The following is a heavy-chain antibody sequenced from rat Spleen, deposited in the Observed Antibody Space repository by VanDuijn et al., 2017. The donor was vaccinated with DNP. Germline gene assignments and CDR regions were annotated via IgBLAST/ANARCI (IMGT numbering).Heavy chain of an antibody. J-gene: IGHJ4*01. V-gene: IGHV5-7*01. CDR1: GFTFRDYN. Sequence: EVQLVESGGDLVQPGGSLKLSCVPSGFTFRDYNMAWVRQAPKKGLEWVATITYDRSTTYYPDSVKGRFTISRDDSKNTLYLQMNSLRSEDTATYYCAARYSSYYYAMDAWGQGTSVTVSS. D-gene: IGHD1-2*01. CDR2: ITYDRSTT. CDR3: AARYSSYYYAMDA.